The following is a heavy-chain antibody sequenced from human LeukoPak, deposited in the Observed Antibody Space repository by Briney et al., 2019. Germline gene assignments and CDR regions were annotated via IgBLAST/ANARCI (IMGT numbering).Heavy chain of an antibody. D-gene: IGHD4/OR15-4a*01. Sequence: SETLSLTCAVYGGSFSGYYWSWIRQPPGKGLEWIGEINHSGSTNYNPSLKSRVTVSVDTSKNQFSLKLSSVTAADTAVYYCARGANDAFDIWGQGTMVTVSS. CDR1: GGSFSGYY. CDR3: ARGANDAFDI. CDR2: INHSGST. J-gene: IGHJ3*02. V-gene: IGHV4-34*01.